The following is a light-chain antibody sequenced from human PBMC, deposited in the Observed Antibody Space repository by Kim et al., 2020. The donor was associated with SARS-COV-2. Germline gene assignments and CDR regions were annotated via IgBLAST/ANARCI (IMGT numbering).Light chain of an antibody. J-gene: IGKJ5*01. V-gene: IGKV1-17*01. CDR1: QDIRND. CDR3: LQHHTYPIT. CDR2: GAS. Sequence: ASVGERVTITCRASQDIRNDLGWYQQSPGRAPKRLIYGASSLQSGVPSRFSGSGSGTEFTLTISSLQPEDFATYFCLQHHTYPITFGQGTRLEIK.